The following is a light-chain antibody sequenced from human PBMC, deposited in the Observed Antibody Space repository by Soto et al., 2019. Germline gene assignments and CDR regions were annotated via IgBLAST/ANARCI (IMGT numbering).Light chain of an antibody. CDR1: QTVSSN. J-gene: IGKJ4*01. CDR3: QQYNNWPLT. V-gene: IGKV3-15*01. Sequence: EIVMTQSPATLSVSLGERATLSCRASQTVSSNLAWYQQKPGQAPRLLIYGASTRATGLPARFSGSGSGTEFTLTISSLQSEDFAVYYCQQYNNWPLTFGGGTKVEIK. CDR2: GAS.